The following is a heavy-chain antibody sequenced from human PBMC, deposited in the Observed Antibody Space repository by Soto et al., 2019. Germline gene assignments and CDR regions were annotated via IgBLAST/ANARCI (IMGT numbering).Heavy chain of an antibody. D-gene: IGHD5-12*01. J-gene: IGHJ6*02. CDR3: ARPPIVATIVNYYYGMDV. Sequence: QVQLVQSGAEVKKPGSSVKVSCKASGGTFSSYAISWVRQAPGQGLEWMGGIIPIFGTANYAQKFQGRVTITADESTRTAYMELSSLRSEDTAVYYCARPPIVATIVNYYYGMDVWGQGTTVTVSS. CDR2: IIPIFGTA. V-gene: IGHV1-69*12. CDR1: GGTFSSYA.